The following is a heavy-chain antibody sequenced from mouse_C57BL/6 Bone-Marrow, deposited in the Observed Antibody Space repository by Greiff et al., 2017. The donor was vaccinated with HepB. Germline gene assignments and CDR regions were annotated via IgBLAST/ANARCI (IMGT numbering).Heavy chain of an antibody. CDR1: GYTFTSYW. CDR3: ARSPRFITTVEALDY. D-gene: IGHD1-1*01. CDR2: IDPNSGGT. Sequence: QVQLQQPGAELVKPGASVKLSCKASGYTFTSYWMHWVKQRPGRGLEWIGRIDPNSGGTKYNEKFKSKATLTVDKPSSTAYMQLSSLTSEDSAVYYCARSPRFITTVEALDYWGQGTTLTVSS. J-gene: IGHJ2*01. V-gene: IGHV1-72*01.